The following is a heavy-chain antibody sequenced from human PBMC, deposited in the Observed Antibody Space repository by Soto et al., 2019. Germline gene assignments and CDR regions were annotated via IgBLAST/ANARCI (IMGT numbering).Heavy chain of an antibody. CDR1: GGSMSEYF. V-gene: IGHV4-59*01. CDR3: ARDGYDGSGSPYPAY. CDR2: VYYLGSI. D-gene: IGHD3-10*01. J-gene: IGHJ4*02. Sequence: PSETLSLTCTVSGGSMSEYFWSWIRQSPGKGLEWIGYVYYLGSIDYNPSLKSRVTISVDTSKRQFSLKLSSVTVADTAVYYCARDGYDGSGSPYPAYWGPGAQVTVSS.